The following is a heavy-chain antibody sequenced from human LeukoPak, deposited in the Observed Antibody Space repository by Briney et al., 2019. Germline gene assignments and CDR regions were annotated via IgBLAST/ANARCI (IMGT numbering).Heavy chain of an antibody. CDR1: GFTFSSYE. D-gene: IGHD2-15*01. CDR3: ARERWSGYYHYGMDV. V-gene: IGHV3-48*03. Sequence: PGGSLRLSCAASGFTFSSYEMNWVRQAPGKGLEWVSYISSSGSTIYYADSVKGRFTISRDNAKNSLYLQMNSLRAEDTAVYYCARERWSGYYHYGMDVWGQGTTVTVSS. CDR2: ISSSGSTI. J-gene: IGHJ6*02.